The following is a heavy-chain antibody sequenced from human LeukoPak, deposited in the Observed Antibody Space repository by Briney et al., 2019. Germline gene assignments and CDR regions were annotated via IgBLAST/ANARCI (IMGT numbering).Heavy chain of an antibody. D-gene: IGHD5-24*01. CDR1: GFTFSSYA. V-gene: IGHV3-23*01. Sequence: GGSLRLSCAASGFTFSSYAMSWVRQAPGKGLEWVSAISGSGDSTYYADSVKGRFTISRDNSKNTLYLQMNSLRAEDTAVYYCAKARAGYNSYYFDYWGQGTLVTVSS. CDR2: ISGSGDST. J-gene: IGHJ4*02. CDR3: AKARAGYNSYYFDY.